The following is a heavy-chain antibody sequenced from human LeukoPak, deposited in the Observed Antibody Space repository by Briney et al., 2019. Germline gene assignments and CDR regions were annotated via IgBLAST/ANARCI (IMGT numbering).Heavy chain of an antibody. CDR3: ARDFIVGATATEPLDY. D-gene: IGHD1-26*01. Sequence: GGSLRLSCVASGFTFTTYSMNWVRQAPGKGLEWVSSISSSSDYIYYADSVKGRFTISRDNAKDSLYLQMHSLRADDTAVYFCARDFIVGATATEPLDYWGQGTLVTVSS. J-gene: IGHJ4*02. CDR2: ISSSSDYI. CDR1: GFTFTTYS. V-gene: IGHV3-21*01.